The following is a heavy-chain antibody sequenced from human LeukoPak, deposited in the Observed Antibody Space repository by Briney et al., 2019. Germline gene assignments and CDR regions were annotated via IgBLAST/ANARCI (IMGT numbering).Heavy chain of an antibody. Sequence: GGSLRLSCAASGFIVSSNYMSWVRQAPGKGLEWVSIIYSDGRTFYAESVKGRFTISRDNSKNTLYLQMNSLRAEDTAVYYCAKDARAYGSGPLDYWGQGTLVTVSS. CDR2: IYSDGRT. CDR1: GFIVSSNY. D-gene: IGHD3-10*01. CDR3: AKDARAYGSGPLDY. J-gene: IGHJ4*02. V-gene: IGHV3-53*01.